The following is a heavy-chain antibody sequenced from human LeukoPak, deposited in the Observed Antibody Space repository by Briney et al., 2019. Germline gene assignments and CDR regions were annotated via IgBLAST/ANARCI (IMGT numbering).Heavy chain of an antibody. CDR2: IKQDGSEK. V-gene: IGHV3-7*01. Sequence: QPGGSLRLSCAASGFTFSSYWMSWVRQAPGKGLEWVANIKQDGSEKYYVDSVKGRFTISRDNAKNSLYLQMNSLRAEDTAVYYCARGGIVVVPGVPHDYWGQGTLVTVSS. CDR1: GFTFSSYW. D-gene: IGHD2-2*01. CDR3: ARGGIVVVPGVPHDY. J-gene: IGHJ4*02.